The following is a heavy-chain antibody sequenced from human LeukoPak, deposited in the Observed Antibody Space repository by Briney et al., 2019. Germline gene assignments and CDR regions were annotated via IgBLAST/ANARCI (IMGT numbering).Heavy chain of an antibody. J-gene: IGHJ4*02. CDR2: IYXSGST. CDR1: GGSXSXXXXX. Sequence: SQTLSLTXTVSGGSXSXXXXXXSWIXQXPXXXXXXXGYIYXSGSTYYNPSXXXXXXISVDTSKNQFSLKLSSVTAADTAVYYCARGREVVPAAIDYWGQGTLVTVSS. V-gene: IGHV4-31*01. CDR3: ARGREVVPAAIDY. D-gene: IGHD2-2*01.